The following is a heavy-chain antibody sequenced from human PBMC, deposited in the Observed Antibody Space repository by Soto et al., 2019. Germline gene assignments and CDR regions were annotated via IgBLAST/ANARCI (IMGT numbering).Heavy chain of an antibody. D-gene: IGHD1-26*01. Sequence: EVQLVESGGGLVQPGRSLRLSCAASGFTFDDYAMHWVRQAPGKGLEWVSGISWNSGSIGYADSVKGRFTISRDNAKNSLYLQMNSLRAEDTALYYCAKDWEGLGINAFDIWGQGTMVTVSS. CDR2: ISWNSGSI. CDR1: GFTFDDYA. J-gene: IGHJ3*02. V-gene: IGHV3-9*01. CDR3: AKDWEGLGINAFDI.